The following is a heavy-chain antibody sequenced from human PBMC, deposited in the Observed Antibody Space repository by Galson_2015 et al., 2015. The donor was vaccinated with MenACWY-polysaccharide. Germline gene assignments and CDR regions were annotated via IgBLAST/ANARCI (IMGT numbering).Heavy chain of an antibody. CDR3: ARAFGTTVTLDDAFDI. CDR1: DSSIRSGYF. Sequence: SETLSLTCAVSDSSIRSGYFWGWIRQPPGKGLEWLASIFHSGTTYYNPSLKSRVTISVDTSKNQFSLKLSSVTAADTAVYYCARAFGTTVTLDDAFDIWGQGTMVTVSS. CDR2: IFHSGTT. J-gene: IGHJ3*02. D-gene: IGHD4-17*01. V-gene: IGHV4-38-2*01.